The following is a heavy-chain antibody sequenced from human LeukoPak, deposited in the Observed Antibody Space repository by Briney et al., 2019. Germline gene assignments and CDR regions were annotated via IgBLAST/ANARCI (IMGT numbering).Heavy chain of an antibody. CDR2: IYYSGST. CDR3: ARAVGLYDSSGTGAPNDAFDI. Sequence: PSETLSLTCTVSGGSISSSSYYWGWIRQPPGKGLEWIGSIYYSGSTYYNPSLKSRVTISVDTSKNQFSLKLSSVTAADTAVYYCARAVGLYDSSGTGAPNDAFDIWGQGTMVTVSS. CDR1: GGSISSSSYY. D-gene: IGHD3-22*01. V-gene: IGHV4-39*07. J-gene: IGHJ3*02.